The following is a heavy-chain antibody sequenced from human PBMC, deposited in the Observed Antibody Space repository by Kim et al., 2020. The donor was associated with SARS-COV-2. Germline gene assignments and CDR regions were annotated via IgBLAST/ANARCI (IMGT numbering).Heavy chain of an antibody. CDR2: ISYDGSNK. CDR1: GFTFSSYG. D-gene: IGHD6-13*01. CDR3: AKETAAAGIYGMDV. Sequence: GGSLRLSCAASGFTFSSYGMHWVRQAPGKGLEWVAVISYDGSNKYYADSVKGRFTISRDNSKNTLYLQRNSLRAEDTAVYYCAKETAAAGIYGMDVWGQGTTVTVSS. V-gene: IGHV3-30*18. J-gene: IGHJ6*02.